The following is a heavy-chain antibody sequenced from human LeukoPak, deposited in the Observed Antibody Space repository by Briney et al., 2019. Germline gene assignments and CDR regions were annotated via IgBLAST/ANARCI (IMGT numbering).Heavy chain of an antibody. CDR3: AREGALTVTKDAFDI. CDR2: ISYDGSNK. CDR1: GGSFSGYY. J-gene: IGHJ3*02. Sequence: LSLTCAVYGGSFSGYYWSWIRQPPGKGLEWVAVISYDGSNKYYADSVKGRFTISRDNSKNSLYLQMNSLRAEDTAVYYCAREGALTVTKDAFDIWGQGTMVIVSS. D-gene: IGHD4-17*01. V-gene: IGHV3-30*03.